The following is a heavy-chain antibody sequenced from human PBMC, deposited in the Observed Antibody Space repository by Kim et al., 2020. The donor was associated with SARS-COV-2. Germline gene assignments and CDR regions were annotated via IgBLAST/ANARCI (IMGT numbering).Heavy chain of an antibody. D-gene: IGHD3-22*01. V-gene: IGHV4-34*01. Sequence: TNYNPSLKSRVTISVDTSNKQFCLKLTSVTAADTAVYYCARDYASGYYYVWGQGTLVTVSS. CDR2: T. CDR3: ARDYASGYYYV. J-gene: IGHJ4*02.